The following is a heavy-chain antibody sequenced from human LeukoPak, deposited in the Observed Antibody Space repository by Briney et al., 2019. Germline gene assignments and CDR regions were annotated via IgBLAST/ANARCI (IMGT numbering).Heavy chain of an antibody. J-gene: IGHJ4*02. Sequence: AGSLRLSCAASGFTFSNYAMHWVRQAPGKGLEWVALISYDGSGKYYSDSVKGRFTISRGSSENTLYLQMNSLRAEDTAIYYCARERTGYYIVYWGQGTLVTVSS. CDR1: GFTFSNYA. CDR2: ISYDGSGK. D-gene: IGHD3-3*01. V-gene: IGHV3-30*04. CDR3: ARERTGYYIVY.